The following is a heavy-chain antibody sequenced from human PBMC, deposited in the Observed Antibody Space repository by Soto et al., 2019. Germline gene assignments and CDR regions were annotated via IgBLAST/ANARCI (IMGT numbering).Heavy chain of an antibody. CDR3: GIGWGYRSNDYHVPY. CDR1: GGTFSRHA. J-gene: IGHJ4*01. V-gene: IGHV1-69*01. CDR2: IIPIFGTA. D-gene: IGHD3-16*01. Sequence: QVQLVQSGAEVRKPESSVKVSCKASGGTFSRHAISWVRQAPGQGLEWMGGIIPIFGTANHAQKFQGRVMVIWGQPTANVHEGLSHLRLLDSAMYFCGIGWGYRSNDYHVPYRGPGTL.